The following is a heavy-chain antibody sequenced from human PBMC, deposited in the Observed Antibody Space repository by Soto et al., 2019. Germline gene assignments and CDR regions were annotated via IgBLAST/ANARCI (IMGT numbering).Heavy chain of an antibody. CDR1: GYSFTDDW. CDR2: IYPGDSDT. V-gene: IGHV5-51*01. CDR3: ARDPSIRAPPDF. Sequence: GDSLKISCKASGYSFTDDWIGWVRQMPGKGLEWMGIIYPGDSDTKYSPSFQGQVTMSADKSISTAYLQWNSLKASDTGIYYCARDPSIRAPPDFWGRGTQVTVSS. D-gene: IGHD3-3*02. J-gene: IGHJ4*02.